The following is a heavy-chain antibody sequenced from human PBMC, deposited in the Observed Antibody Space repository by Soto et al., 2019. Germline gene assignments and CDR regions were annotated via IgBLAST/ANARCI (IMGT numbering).Heavy chain of an antibody. CDR1: GFTFSSYA. J-gene: IGHJ5*02. V-gene: IGHV3-23*01. D-gene: IGHD2-21*02. CDR3: AKDSTYCGGDCYVSNWFDP. CDR2: ISGSGGST. Sequence: RLSWAASGFTFSSYAMIWVRQAPGTGLEWVSAISGSGGSTYYADSVKGRFTISRDNSKNTLYLQMNSLRAEDTAVYYCAKDSTYCGGDCYVSNWFDPWGQGTLVTVSA.